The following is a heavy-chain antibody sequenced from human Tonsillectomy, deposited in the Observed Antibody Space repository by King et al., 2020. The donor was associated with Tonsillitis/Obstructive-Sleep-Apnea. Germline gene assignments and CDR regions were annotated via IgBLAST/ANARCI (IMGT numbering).Heavy chain of an antibody. V-gene: IGHV1-18*01. CDR1: GYTFSSYG. D-gene: IGHD2-2*02. CDR2: ISVYNGNT. CDR3: ARISVDCSTTRCDRGGFDY. J-gene: IGHJ4*02. Sequence: QLVQSGTEVKKPGASVKVSCKASGYTFSSYGISWVRQAPGQGLEWMGWISVYNGNTNYAQNLQGGVTMTTDTSTTTDYMELRTLRCDDTAVYYCARISVDCSTTRCDRGGFDYWGQGTLVTVSS.